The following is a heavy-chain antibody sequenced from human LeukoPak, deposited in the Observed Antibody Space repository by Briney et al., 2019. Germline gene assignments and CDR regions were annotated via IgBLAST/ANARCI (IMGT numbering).Heavy chain of an antibody. CDR3: AKDYCSSTSCWFDY. D-gene: IGHD2-2*01. V-gene: IGHV3-23*01. CDR1: GFTFSSYA. Sequence: PGGSLRLSCAASGFTFSSYAMSWVRQAPGKGLEWVSAISGSGSSTYYADSVKGRFTISRDNSKNTLYLQMNSLRAEDTAVYYCAKDYCSSTSCWFDYWGQGTLVTVSS. J-gene: IGHJ4*02. CDR2: ISGSGSST.